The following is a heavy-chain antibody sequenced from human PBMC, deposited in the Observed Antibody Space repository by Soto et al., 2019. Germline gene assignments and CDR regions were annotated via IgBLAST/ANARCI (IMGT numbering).Heavy chain of an antibody. CDR2: ISLSGSDM. CDR3: VRDHIWSFDY. Sequence: GGSLRLSCAASGFTFSSYTMNWVRQAPGKGLEWVSYISLSGSDMYYAGSVKDRFTISRDNAKNSLSLQMNSLRAEDTAVYYCVRDHIWSFDYWGQGTPVTVSS. V-gene: IGHV3-48*01. D-gene: IGHD3-10*01. CDR1: GFTFSSYT. J-gene: IGHJ4*02.